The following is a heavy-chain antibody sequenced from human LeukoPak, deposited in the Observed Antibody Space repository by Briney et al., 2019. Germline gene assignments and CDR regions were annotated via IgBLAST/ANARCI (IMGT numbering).Heavy chain of an antibody. Sequence: SQTLSLTCAVSGGSISSGGYSWSWIRQPPGKGLEWIGYIYYRGSTNYNPSLKSRVTISVDTSKNQFSLKLSSVTAADTAVYYCARLSGYSSGHYYSDYWGQGTLVTVSS. CDR3: ARLSGYSSGHYYSDY. CDR1: GGSISSGGYS. CDR2: IYYRGST. V-gene: IGHV4-61*08. D-gene: IGHD3-22*01. J-gene: IGHJ4*02.